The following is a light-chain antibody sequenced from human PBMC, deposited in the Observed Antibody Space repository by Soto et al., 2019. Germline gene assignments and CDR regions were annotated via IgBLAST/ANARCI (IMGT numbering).Light chain of an antibody. V-gene: IGLV2-14*01. J-gene: IGLJ1*01. Sequence: QSVLTQPASVSGSPVPSITISCTGTSSDVGGYNYVSWYQQHPGKAPKLMIYEVSNRPSGVSNRFSGSKSGNTASLTISGLQAEDEADYYCSSYTSSSTLVFGTGTKVTVL. CDR1: SSDVGGYNY. CDR3: SSYTSSSTLV. CDR2: EVS.